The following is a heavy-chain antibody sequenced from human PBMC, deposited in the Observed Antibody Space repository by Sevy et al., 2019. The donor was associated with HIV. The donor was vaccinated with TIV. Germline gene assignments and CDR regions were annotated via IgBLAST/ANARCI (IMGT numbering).Heavy chain of an antibody. D-gene: IGHD3-22*01. Sequence: GGSLRLSCAASGFTFSIYEMNWVRQAPGKGLEWVSYITSSGSTIYDADSVKGRFTISRDNAKNSLYLQMNSLRAEDTAIYYCARAQDYYDSSGAYYFDYWGQGALVTVSS. CDR3: ARAQDYYDSSGAYYFDY. J-gene: IGHJ4*02. CDR1: GFTFSIYE. CDR2: ITSSGSTI. V-gene: IGHV3-48*03.